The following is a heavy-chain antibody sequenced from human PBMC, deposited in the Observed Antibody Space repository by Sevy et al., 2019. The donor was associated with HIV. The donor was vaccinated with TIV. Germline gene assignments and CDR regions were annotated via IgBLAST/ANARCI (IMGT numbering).Heavy chain of an antibody. CDR1: GFTFSSYA. CDR2: ISYDGSNK. V-gene: IGHV3-30-3*01. Sequence: GGSLRLSCAASGFTFSSYAMHWVRQAPGKGLEWVAVISYDGSNKYYADSVKGRFTTSRDNSKNTLYLQMNSLRAEDTAVYYCARVGVVVPAAKFYYYYGMDVWGQGTTVTVSS. D-gene: IGHD2-2*01. J-gene: IGHJ6*02. CDR3: ARVGVVVPAAKFYYYYGMDV.